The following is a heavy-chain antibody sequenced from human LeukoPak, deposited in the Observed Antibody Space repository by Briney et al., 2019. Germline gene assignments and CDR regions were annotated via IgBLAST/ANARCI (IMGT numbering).Heavy chain of an antibody. Sequence: GASVKVSCKASGGTFISYAISWVRQAPGQGLEWMGGIIPIFGTANYAQKFQGRVTITADESTSTAYMELNSLRADDTAVYYCARVWGYDSSGYLDYWGQGTLVTVSS. CDR2: IIPIFGTA. CDR1: GGTFISYA. D-gene: IGHD3-22*01. J-gene: IGHJ4*02. V-gene: IGHV1-69*13. CDR3: ARVWGYDSSGYLDY.